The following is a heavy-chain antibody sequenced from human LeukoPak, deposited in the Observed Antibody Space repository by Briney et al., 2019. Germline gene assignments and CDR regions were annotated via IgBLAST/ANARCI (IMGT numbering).Heavy chain of an antibody. Sequence: PRASVKVSCKASGYTFTSYYMHWVRQAPGQGLERMGGIIPIFGTANYAQKFQGRVTITADESTSTAYMELSSLRSEDTAVYYCASHRGNSDGFDPWGQGTLVTVSS. CDR1: GYTFTSYY. CDR2: IIPIFGTA. J-gene: IGHJ5*02. V-gene: IGHV1-69*13. D-gene: IGHD4-23*01. CDR3: ASHRGNSDGFDP.